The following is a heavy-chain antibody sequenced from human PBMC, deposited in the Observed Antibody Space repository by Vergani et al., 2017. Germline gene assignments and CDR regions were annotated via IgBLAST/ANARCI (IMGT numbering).Heavy chain of an antibody. CDR2: INPNSGGT. CDR3: AGELCPSSIAAAGTHCYYYMDV. Sequence: QVQLVQSGAEVKKPGASVKVSCKASGYTFTGYYMHWVRQAPGQGLEWMGWINPNSGGTNYAQTFQGRVTMTRDTSISTAYMELSRLRSDDTAVYYCAGELCPSSIAAAGTHCYYYMDVWGKGTTVTVSS. V-gene: IGHV1-2*02. D-gene: IGHD6-13*01. J-gene: IGHJ6*03. CDR1: GYTFTGYY.